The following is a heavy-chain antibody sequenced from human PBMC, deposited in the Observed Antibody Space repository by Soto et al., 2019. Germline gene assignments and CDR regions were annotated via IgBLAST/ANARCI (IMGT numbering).Heavy chain of an antibody. Sequence: GASVKVSCMSSCYTFTSYGIICVRQAPGPGLDWMGWISAYNGKTKDVQKLRGRVTITTDTPTSTAYMELRSLSSDDTAGYYCAGATTRRVFDYWGQGTRVTFSS. CDR3: AGATTRRVFDY. CDR1: CYTFTSYG. J-gene: IGHJ4*02. D-gene: IGHD4-4*01. CDR2: ISAYNGKT. V-gene: IGHV1-18*04.